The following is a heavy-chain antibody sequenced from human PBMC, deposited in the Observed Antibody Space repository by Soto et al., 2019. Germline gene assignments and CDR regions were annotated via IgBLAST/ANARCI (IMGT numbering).Heavy chain of an antibody. J-gene: IGHJ6*02. CDR2: IIPIFGTA. CDR3: ARSIAVAGTSYYYYYGMDV. D-gene: IGHD6-19*01. V-gene: IGHV1-69*13. Sequence: SVKVSCKASGGTFSSYAISWVRQAPGQGLEWMGGIIPIFGTANYAQKFQGRVTITADESTSTAYMELSSLRSEDTAVYYCARSIAVAGTSYYYYYGMDVWGQGTTVTVSS. CDR1: GGTFSSYA.